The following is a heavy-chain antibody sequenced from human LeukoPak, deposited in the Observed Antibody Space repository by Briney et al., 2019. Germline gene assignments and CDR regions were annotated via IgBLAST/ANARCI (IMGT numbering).Heavy chain of an antibody. D-gene: IGHD3-22*01. CDR2: IYSSGST. J-gene: IGHJ4*02. CDR3: ARDGDTSGFDY. CDR1: GGSISGYY. V-gene: IGHV4-59*01. Sequence: SETLSLTCTVSGGSISGYYWSWIRQPPGKGLEWIGYIYSSGSTNYNPSLKSRVTISVDTSKNQFSLKLSSVTAADTAVYYYARDGDTSGFDYWGQGTLVTVSS.